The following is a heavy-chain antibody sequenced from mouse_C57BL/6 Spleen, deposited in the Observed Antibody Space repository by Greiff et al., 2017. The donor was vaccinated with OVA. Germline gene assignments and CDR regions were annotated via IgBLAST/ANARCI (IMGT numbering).Heavy chain of an antibody. CDR1: GYTFTSYW. V-gene: IGHV1-64*01. CDR3: ARGTAQATGDY. J-gene: IGHJ2*01. CDR2: IHPNSGST. Sequence: QVQLQQPGAELVKPGASVKLSCKASGYTFTSYWMHWVKQRPGQGLEWIGMIHPNSGSTNYNEKFKSKATLTVDNSSSTAYMQLSSLTCEDSAVYYGARGTAQATGDYWGQGTTLTVSS. D-gene: IGHD3-2*02.